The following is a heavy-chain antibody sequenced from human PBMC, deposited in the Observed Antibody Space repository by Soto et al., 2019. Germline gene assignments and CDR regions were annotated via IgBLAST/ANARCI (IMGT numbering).Heavy chain of an antibody. D-gene: IGHD5-12*01. J-gene: IGHJ5*02. V-gene: IGHV1-18*04. Sequence: ASVKVSCKASGYSFTGYSMHWVRQAPGQGLEWMGWINPKNGATNYAQKLQGRVTMTTDTSTSTAYMELRSLRSDDTAVYYCARGSLVAALDPWGQGTLVTVSS. CDR1: GYSFTGYS. CDR3: ARGSLVAALDP. CDR2: INPKNGAT.